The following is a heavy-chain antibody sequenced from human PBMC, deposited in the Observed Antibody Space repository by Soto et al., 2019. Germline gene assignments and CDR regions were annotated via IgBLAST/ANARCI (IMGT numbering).Heavy chain of an antibody. D-gene: IGHD3-9*01. CDR1: GGSFSGYC. J-gene: IGHJ4*02. CDR3: ARGLKLRYFDWSPSGAFDY. V-gene: IGHV4-34*01. Sequence: ASETLSLTCAVYGGSFSGYCWSWIRQPPGKGQKWIGEINHSGSTNYNPSLKSRVTISVDTSKNQFSLKLSSVTAADTAVYYCARGLKLRYFDWSPSGAFDYWGQGTLVTVSS. CDR2: INHSGST.